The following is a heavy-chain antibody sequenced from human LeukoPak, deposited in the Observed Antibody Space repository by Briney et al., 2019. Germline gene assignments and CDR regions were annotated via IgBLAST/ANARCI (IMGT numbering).Heavy chain of an antibody. CDR1: GFTFRSYG. D-gene: IGHD2-2*01. V-gene: IGHV3-33*06. CDR3: AKVMYSSSWDQMDV. Sequence: PGGSLRLSCAASGFTFRSYGMHWVRQAPGKGLEWVAVIWYDGSKKYYADSVKGRFTISRDNSKNTLYLQMNSLRAEDTAVYYCAKVMYSSSWDQMDVWGKGTTVSVSS. J-gene: IGHJ6*04. CDR2: IWYDGSKK.